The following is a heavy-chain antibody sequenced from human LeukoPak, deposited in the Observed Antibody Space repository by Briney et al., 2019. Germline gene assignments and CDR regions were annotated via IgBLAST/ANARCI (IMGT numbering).Heavy chain of an antibody. CDR3: AIYSGSYRGSFDY. V-gene: IGHV3-21*01. Sequence: TGGSLRLSCAASGFTFSTYALNWVRQAPGKGLEWVSSIDNSGTYVYYADSMKGRFTISRDSAKNSLYLQMNSLRAEDTAVYYCAIYSGSYRGSFDYWGQGTLVTVSS. CDR1: GFTFSTYA. CDR2: IDNSGTYV. J-gene: IGHJ4*02. D-gene: IGHD1-26*01.